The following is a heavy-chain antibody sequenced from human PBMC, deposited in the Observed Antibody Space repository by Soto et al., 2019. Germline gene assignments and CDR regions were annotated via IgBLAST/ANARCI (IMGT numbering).Heavy chain of an antibody. J-gene: IGHJ2*01. CDR3: ARGLGKLHVPRFFDL. V-gene: IGHV3-53*04. CDR2: IYSGGST. D-gene: IGHD1-7*01. Sequence: PGGSLRLSYAASGFTVSSNYMSWVRQAPGKGLEWVSVIYSGGSTYYADSVKGRFTISRHNSKNTLYLQMNSLRAEDTAVYYCARGLGKLHVPRFFDLWGRGTLVTAPQ. CDR1: GFTVSSNY.